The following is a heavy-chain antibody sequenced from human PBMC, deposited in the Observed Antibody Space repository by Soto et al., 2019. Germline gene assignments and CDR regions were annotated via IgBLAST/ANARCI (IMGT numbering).Heavy chain of an antibody. CDR3: AKSRRITMVRGTPNFHYYGMDV. CDR1: GFTFSSYG. CDR2: ISYDGSNK. D-gene: IGHD3-10*01. Sequence: GGSLRLSYAPSGFTFSSYGMHWVRQAPGKGLEWVAVISYDGSNKYYADSVKGRFTISRDNSKNTLYLQMNSLRAEDTAVYYCAKSRRITMVRGTPNFHYYGMDVWGQGTTVTVSS. J-gene: IGHJ6*02. V-gene: IGHV3-30*18.